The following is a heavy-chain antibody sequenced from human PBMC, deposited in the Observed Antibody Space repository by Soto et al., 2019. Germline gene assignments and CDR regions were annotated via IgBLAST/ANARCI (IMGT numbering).Heavy chain of an antibody. V-gene: IGHV3-23*01. D-gene: IGHD6-19*01. J-gene: IGHJ4*02. CDR2: ISGSGGST. CDR1: GFTFSSYA. CDR3: AKDSAPEEWLGPYYFDY. Sequence: EVQLLESGGGLVQPGGSLRLSCAASGFTFSSYAMSWVRQAPGKGLEWVSAISGSGGSTYYADSVKGRFTISRDNSKNTLYLQMNSLRAEDTAVYYCAKDSAPEEWLGPYYFDYWGQGTLVTVSS.